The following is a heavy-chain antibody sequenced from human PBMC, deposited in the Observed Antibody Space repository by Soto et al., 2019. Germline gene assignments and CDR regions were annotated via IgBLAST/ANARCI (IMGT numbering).Heavy chain of an antibody. D-gene: IGHD3-3*01. CDR1: GYTLTELS. V-gene: IGHV1-24*01. CDR2: FDTEDGET. J-gene: IGHJ4*02. CDR3: ATVGSVDFWSGYSY. Sequence: ASVKVSCKVSGYTLTELSMHWVRQAPGKGLEWMGGFDTEDGETIYAQKFQGRFTMTEDTFTDTAYMDLSSLRSEDTAVYYCATVGSVDFWSGYSYWGQGTLVTVS.